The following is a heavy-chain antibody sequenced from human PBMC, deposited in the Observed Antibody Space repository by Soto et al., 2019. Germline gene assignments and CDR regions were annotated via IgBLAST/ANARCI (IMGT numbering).Heavy chain of an antibody. J-gene: IGHJ6*02. CDR1: GGSLTSTTYF. V-gene: IGHV4-39*01. D-gene: IGHD2-15*01. Sequence: PSETLSLTCNVSGGSLTSTTYFWGWVRQPPGKGLEWIGRIFYSGNSYYNPSLKSRVTISVDTSKNQFSLGLRSVTAADAAVYFCACGDVVGHIMDIWGQGTTVPVYS. CDR2: IFYSGNS. CDR3: ACGDVVGHIMDI.